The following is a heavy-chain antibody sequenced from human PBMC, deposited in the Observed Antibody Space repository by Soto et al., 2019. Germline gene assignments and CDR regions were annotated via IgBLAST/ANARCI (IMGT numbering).Heavy chain of an antibody. CDR3: AKLNIVATKYYFDY. Sequence: PGGSLRLSCAASGFPFSSYAMSWVRQAPGKGLEWVSAISGSGDSTYYADSVKGRFTISRDNSKNTLYLQLNSLRAEDTAVYYCAKLNIVATKYYFDYWGQGTLVTVSS. D-gene: IGHD5-12*01. CDR1: GFPFSSYA. CDR2: ISGSGDST. J-gene: IGHJ4*02. V-gene: IGHV3-23*01.